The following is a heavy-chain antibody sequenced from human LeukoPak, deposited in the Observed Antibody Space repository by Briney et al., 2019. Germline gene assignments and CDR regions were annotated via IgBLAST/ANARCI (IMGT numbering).Heavy chain of an antibody. CDR2: IWYDGSNK. CDR3: ARPRTYSSSWSPFDY. CDR1: GFTFNSYG. D-gene: IGHD6-13*01. V-gene: IGHV3-33*01. Sequence: PGRSLRLSCAPSGFTFNSYGMHWVRHAQGKGLEWVALIWYDGSNKYYADSVKGRFTISRDNSKNTLYLQMNSLRAEDTAVYYCARPRTYSSSWSPFDYWGQGTLVTVSS. J-gene: IGHJ4*02.